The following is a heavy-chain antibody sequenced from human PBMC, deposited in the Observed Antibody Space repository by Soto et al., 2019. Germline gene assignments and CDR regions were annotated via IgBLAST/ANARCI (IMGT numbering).Heavy chain of an antibody. V-gene: IGHV3-73*01. CDR2: IRSKANSYAT. D-gene: IGHD6-13*01. CDR1: GFTFSGSA. Sequence: GGSLRLSCAASGFTFSGSAMHWVRQASGKGLEWVGRIRSKANSYATAYAASVKGRFTISRDDSKNTAYLQMNSLKTEDTAVYYCTRHPPPGIAAAGTGDYYGMDVWGQGTTVTVSS. J-gene: IGHJ6*02. CDR3: TRHPPPGIAAAGTGDYYGMDV.